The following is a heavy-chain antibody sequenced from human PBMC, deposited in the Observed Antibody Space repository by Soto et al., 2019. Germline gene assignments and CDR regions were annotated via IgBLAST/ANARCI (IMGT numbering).Heavy chain of an antibody. CDR2: INPNSGGT. CDR1: GYTFTGYY. V-gene: IGHV1-2*04. J-gene: IGHJ3*02. Sequence: QVPLVKSGAEVKKPGASVKVSCKASGYTFTGYYMHWVRQAPGQGLEWMGWINPNSGGTNYAQKFQGWATMTRDTSISTAYMELRRLISDDTAVYYCARGVWIRYYYGSGSCSQKEVDAFDIWGQGTMVTDSS. CDR3: ARGVWIRYYYGSGSCSQKEVDAFDI. D-gene: IGHD3-10*01.